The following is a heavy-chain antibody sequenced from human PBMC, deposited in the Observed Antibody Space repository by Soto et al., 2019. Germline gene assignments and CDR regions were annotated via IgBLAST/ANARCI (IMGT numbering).Heavy chain of an antibody. CDR1: GYTFTGYY. CDR2: INPNSGGT. Sequence: ASVKVSCKASGYTFTGYYMHWVRQAPGQGLEWMGWINPNSGGTNYAQKFQGWVTMTRDTSISTAYMELSRLRSDDTAVYYCAREIPGDGYYYGMDVWGQGTTVTVSS. D-gene: IGHD7-27*01. J-gene: IGHJ6*02. V-gene: IGHV1-2*04. CDR3: AREIPGDGYYYGMDV.